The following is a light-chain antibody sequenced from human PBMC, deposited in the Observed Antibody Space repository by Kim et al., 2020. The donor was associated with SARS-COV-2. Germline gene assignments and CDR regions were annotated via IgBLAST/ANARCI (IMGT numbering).Light chain of an antibody. CDR1: QSVSNS. V-gene: IGKV1-27*01. J-gene: IGKJ5*01. Sequence: ASVGDSVTLTCRASQSVSNSLAWYQQNPGKVPKLLIYEASNWASGAPSRFSGSGFGTDFTLTISRLQPEDVATYYCQKYNTVPHTFGQGTKVEIK. CDR2: EAS. CDR3: QKYNTVPHT.